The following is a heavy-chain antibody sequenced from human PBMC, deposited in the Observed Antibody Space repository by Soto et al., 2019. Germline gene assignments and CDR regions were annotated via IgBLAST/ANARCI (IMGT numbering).Heavy chain of an antibody. J-gene: IGHJ6*02. CDR1: GYTFTGYY. CDR2: INPNSGGT. CDR3: ARGDFSYYYYGMDV. V-gene: IGHV1-2*04. D-gene: IGHD2-21*01. Sequence: ASVKVSCKASGYTFTGYYMHWVRQAPGQGLEWMGWINPNSGGTNYAQKFQGWVTMTRDTSISTAYMELSRLRSDDTAVYYCARGDFSYYYYGMDVWGQGTTVTVSS.